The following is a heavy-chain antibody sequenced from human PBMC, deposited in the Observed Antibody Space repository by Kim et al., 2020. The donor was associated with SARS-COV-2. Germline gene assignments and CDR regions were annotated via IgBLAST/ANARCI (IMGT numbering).Heavy chain of an antibody. J-gene: IGHJ6*02. Sequence: ASVKVSCKASGYTFTSYYMHWVRQAPGQGLEWMGIINPSGGSTSYAQKFQGRVTMTRDTSTSTVYMELSSLRSEDTAVYYCARRGSIAARQALAPHYYYYYGMDVWGQGTTVTVSS. CDR2: INPSGGST. V-gene: IGHV1-46*01. CDR1: GYTFTSYY. D-gene: IGHD6-6*01. CDR3: ARRGSIAARQALAPHYYYYYGMDV.